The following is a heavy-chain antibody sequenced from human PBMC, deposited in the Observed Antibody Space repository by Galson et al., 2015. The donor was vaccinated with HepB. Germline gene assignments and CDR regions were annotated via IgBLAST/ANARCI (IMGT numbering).Heavy chain of an antibody. CDR3: ARVAGTIYYYGMDV. CDR1: GDSVSSNSAA. Sequence: CAISGDSVSSNSAAWYWIRQSPSRGLEWLGRTYYRAKRYNDYAVSVRGRITINPDTSKNQFSLHLNFVTPEDTAVYYCARVAGTIYYYGMDVWGQGTTVTVSS. J-gene: IGHJ6*02. V-gene: IGHV6-1*01. D-gene: IGHD6-13*01. CDR2: TYYRAKRYN.